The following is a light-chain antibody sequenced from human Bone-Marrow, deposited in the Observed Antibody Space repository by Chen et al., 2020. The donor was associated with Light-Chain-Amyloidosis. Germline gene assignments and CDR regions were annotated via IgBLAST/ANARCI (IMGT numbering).Light chain of an antibody. J-gene: IGKJ4*01. CDR2: LGS. CDR1: QSLLYSNGHTY. V-gene: IGKV2-28*01. CDR3: MQGLQTPPT. Sequence: IVMTQSPLSLPVIPGEPSSISCRSSQSLLYSNGHTYLDWYLQKPGQSPQLLIYLGSYRASGVHDRCSGSGSGTDFKMKISKVEADDVWVYYWMQGLQTPPTFGGGTEVEIK.